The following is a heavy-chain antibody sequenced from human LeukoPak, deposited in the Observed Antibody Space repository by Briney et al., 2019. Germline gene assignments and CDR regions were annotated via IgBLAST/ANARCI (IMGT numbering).Heavy chain of an antibody. D-gene: IGHD1-7*01. CDR3: AKDIGSLISRTLDT. V-gene: IGHV3-23*01. J-gene: IGHJ4*02. CDR2: ISGSGGST. CDR1: GFIFSNYA. Sequence: GGSLRLSCAASGFIFSNYAMSWVRQAPGKGLEWVSAISGSGGSTYYADSVKGRFTISRDNSKNTLYLQMNSLRAEDTAVYYCAKDIGSLISRTLDTWGQGTLVTVSS.